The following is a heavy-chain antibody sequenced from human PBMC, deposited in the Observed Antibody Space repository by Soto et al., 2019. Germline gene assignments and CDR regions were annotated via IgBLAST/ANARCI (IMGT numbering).Heavy chain of an antibody. CDR3: AMGLAAAGPLDY. D-gene: IGHD6-13*01. CDR2: ISGSGGTP. CDR1: GFTFSYSA. Sequence: RRLSCAASGFTFSYSAMSWVRQAPGRGLEWVSTISGSGGTPYYADSVKGRFTISRDNSKNSLYLVLNSLRADDTAIYYCAMGLAAAGPLDYWGQGALVTVSS. V-gene: IGHV3-23*01. J-gene: IGHJ4*02.